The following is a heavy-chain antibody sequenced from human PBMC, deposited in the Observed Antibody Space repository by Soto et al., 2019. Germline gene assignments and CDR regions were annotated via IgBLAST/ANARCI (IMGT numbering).Heavy chain of an antibody. Sequence: QAQLMQSGAEVKKPGSSVKVSCKASGGTFSGYAINWVRQAPGQGLEWMGGIIPLLGITDYGQKFQGRITIAADESTGTAYMDLRGLRSEDTAVYYCARDPRSITGTTSSEDIQHWGQGTLVCVSS. V-gene: IGHV1-69*01. J-gene: IGHJ1*01. CDR3: ARDPRSITGTTSSEDIQH. CDR1: GGTFSGYA. D-gene: IGHD1-20*01. CDR2: IIPLLGIT.